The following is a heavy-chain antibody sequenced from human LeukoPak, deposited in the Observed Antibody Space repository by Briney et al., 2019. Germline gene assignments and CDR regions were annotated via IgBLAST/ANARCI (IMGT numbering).Heavy chain of an antibody. CDR2: IKQDGSEK. CDR3: ARVETIWFGELLGYFDY. D-gene: IGHD3-10*01. J-gene: IGHJ4*02. Sequence: GGSLRLSCAASGFTFSSYWMSWVRQAPGKGLEWVANIKQDGSEKYYVDSVKGRFTISRDNAKNSLYLQMNSLRAEDTAVYYCARVETIWFGELLGYFDYWGQGTLVTVSS. V-gene: IGHV3-7*01. CDR1: GFTFSSYW.